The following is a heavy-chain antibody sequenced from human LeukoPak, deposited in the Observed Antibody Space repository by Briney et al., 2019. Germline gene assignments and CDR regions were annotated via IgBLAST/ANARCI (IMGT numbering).Heavy chain of an antibody. J-gene: IGHJ4*02. CDR3: ISAAGVY. CDR2: ISSSGTTI. CDR1: GFTFSGSE. D-gene: IGHD6-13*01. V-gene: IGHV3-48*03. Sequence: GGSLRLSCAASGFTFSGSEINWVRQAPGKGLEWISYISSSGTTIYYSDSVKGRFTISRDNAKNSLYLQMNSLRAEDTAVYYCISAAGVYWGQGTLVTVSS.